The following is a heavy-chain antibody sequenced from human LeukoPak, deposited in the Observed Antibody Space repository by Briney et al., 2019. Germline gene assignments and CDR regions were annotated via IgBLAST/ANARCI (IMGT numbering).Heavy chain of an antibody. V-gene: IGHV4-59*12. Sequence: SETLSLTCTVSGGSISSYYWSWIRQPPGKGLEWIGYIYYSGSTNYNPSLKSRVTISVDTSKNQFSLKLSSVTAADTAVYYCARDGSGSYVPTYLDYWGQGTLVTVSS. CDR3: ARDGSGSYVPTYLDY. CDR2: IYYSGST. J-gene: IGHJ4*02. CDR1: GGSISSYY. D-gene: IGHD3-10*01.